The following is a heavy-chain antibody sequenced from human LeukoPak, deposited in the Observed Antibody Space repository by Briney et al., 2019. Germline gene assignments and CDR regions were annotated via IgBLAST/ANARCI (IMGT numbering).Heavy chain of an antibody. V-gene: IGHV3-23*01. D-gene: IGHD3-10*01. CDR3: AKDQRLDYYGSGSLDY. J-gene: IGHJ4*02. CDR2: ISGSGGST. CDR1: GFTFYNYA. Sequence: GGSLRLSCAASGFTFYNYAMGWVRQAPGKGLEWVSGISGSGGSTYYADSVKGRFTISRDNSKNTLYLQMNSLRAEDTAVYYCAKDQRLDYYGSGSLDYWGQGTLVTVSS.